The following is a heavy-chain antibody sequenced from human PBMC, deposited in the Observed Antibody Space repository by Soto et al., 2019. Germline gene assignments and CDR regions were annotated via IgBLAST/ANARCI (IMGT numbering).Heavy chain of an antibody. D-gene: IGHD6-19*01. CDR3: ARPHSSGWSPPPHPPHL. J-gene: IGHJ5*02. Sequence: GGSLRLSCAASGFTFSSYSMNWVRQAPGKGLEWVSSISSSSSYIYYADSVKGRFTISRDNAKNSLYLQMNSLRAEDTAVYYSARPHSSGWSPPPHPPHLWGQGTLVTVSS. CDR1: GFTFSSYS. CDR2: ISSSSSYI. V-gene: IGHV3-21*01.